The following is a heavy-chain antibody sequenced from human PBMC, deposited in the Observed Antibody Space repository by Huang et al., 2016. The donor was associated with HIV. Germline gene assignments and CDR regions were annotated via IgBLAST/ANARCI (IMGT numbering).Heavy chain of an antibody. CDR1: GGSIRSDNYY. V-gene: IGHV4-39*01. CDR3: ARLPGSITMIRGVITDPY. D-gene: IGHD3-10*01. CDR2: IYYSGRT. Sequence: QLQLQESGPGLVKPSETLSLTCTVSGGSIRSDNYYWGWIRQPPGKGLEWIGSIYYSGRTYYTPSLKSRVTITVDTSKNQFSRKMRSVTAADTAVYYCARLPGSITMIRGVITDPYWGQGTLVTVSS. J-gene: IGHJ4*02.